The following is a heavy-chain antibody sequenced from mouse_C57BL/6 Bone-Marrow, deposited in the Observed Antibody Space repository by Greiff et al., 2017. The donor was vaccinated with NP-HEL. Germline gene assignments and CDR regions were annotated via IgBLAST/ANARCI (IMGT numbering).Heavy chain of an antibody. V-gene: IGHV1-64*01. CDR1: GYTFTSYW. CDR2: IHPNSGST. D-gene: IGHD2-5*01. J-gene: IGHJ2*01. CDR3: ARFGGYSNCF. Sequence: QVQLQQPGAELVKPGASVKLSCKASGYTFTSYWMHWVKQRPGQGLEWIGMIHPNSGSTNYNEKFKSKATLTVDKSSSTAYMQLSSLTTSESSVDYCARFGGYSNCFWGQGTTLTVSS.